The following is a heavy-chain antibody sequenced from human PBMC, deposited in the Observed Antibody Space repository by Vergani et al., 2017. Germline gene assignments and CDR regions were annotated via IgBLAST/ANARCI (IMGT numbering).Heavy chain of an antibody. V-gene: IGHV1-46*01. J-gene: IGHJ3*02. Sequence: QVQLVQSGAEVGKPGASVKISCKASGYTFTAYYIHWVRQAPEQGLEWVGVISPDGFSTFYAQKFQGRVTITRDTSKNQFSLKLSSVTAADTAVYYCASIPTPIAYSSGWARDAFDIWGQGTMVTVSS. D-gene: IGHD6-19*01. CDR1: GYTFTAYY. CDR3: ASIPTPIAYSSGWARDAFDI. CDR2: ISPDGFST.